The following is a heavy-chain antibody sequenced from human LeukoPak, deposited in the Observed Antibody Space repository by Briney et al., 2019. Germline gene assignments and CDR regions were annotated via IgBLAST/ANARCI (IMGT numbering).Heavy chain of an antibody. Sequence: SETLSLTCTASGGSISSYYWSWIRQPPGKGLEWIGYIYYSGSTNYNPSLKSRVTISVGTSKNQFSLKLSSVTPEGTAVYYCARKRYTYYYGSGSWFYFDYWGQGTLVTVSS. CDR3: ARKRYTYYYGSGSWFYFDY. D-gene: IGHD3-10*01. CDR2: IYYSGST. CDR1: GGSISSYY. V-gene: IGHV4-59*12. J-gene: IGHJ4*02.